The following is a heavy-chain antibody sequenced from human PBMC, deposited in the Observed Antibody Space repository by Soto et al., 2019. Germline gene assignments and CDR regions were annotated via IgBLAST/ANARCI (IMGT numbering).Heavy chain of an antibody. V-gene: IGHV3-7*01. D-gene: IGHD2-21*02. CDR2: INPDGSEK. CDR1: GITFSSYR. Sequence: EVQLVESGGGLVQPGGSLRLSCAASGITFSSYRMSWVRQAPGEGLEWVANINPDGSEKHYVDSVKGRFTISRDNAQNSLYLQLNSLRAEDTAMYYWARDGDPPFAGGRPWFDPWGQGTLVTVSS. CDR3: ARDGDPPFAGGRPWFDP. J-gene: IGHJ5*02.